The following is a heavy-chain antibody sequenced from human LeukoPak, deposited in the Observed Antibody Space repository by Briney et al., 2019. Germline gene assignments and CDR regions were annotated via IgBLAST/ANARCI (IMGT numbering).Heavy chain of an antibody. CDR1: GFTFSSYS. CDR2: ISSSSYI. V-gene: IGHV3-21*01. CDR3: ARVEESASFDP. D-gene: IGHD3-3*01. Sequence: GGPLRLSCAASGFTFSSYSMNWVRQAPGKGLEWVSSISSSSYIYYADSVKGRFTISRDNAKNSLYLQMNSLRAEDTAVYYCARVEESASFDPWGQGTLVTDSS. J-gene: IGHJ5*02.